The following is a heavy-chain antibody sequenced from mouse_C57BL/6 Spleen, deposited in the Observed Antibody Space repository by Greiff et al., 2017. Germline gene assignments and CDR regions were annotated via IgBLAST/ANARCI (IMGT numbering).Heavy chain of an antibody. CDR1: GYAFSSSW. D-gene: IGHD2-4*01. CDR3: ARSEDYGYYAMDY. CDR2: IYPGDGDT. J-gene: IGHJ4*01. Sequence: VQLQQSGPELVKPGASVKISCKASGYAFSSSWMNWVKQRPGKGLEWIGRIYPGDGDTNYNGKFKGKATLTADKSSSTAYMQLSSLTSEDSAVYFCARSEDYGYYAMDYWGQGTSVTVSS. V-gene: IGHV1-82*01.